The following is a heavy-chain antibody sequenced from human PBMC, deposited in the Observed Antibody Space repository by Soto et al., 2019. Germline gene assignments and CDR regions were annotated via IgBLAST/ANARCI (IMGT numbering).Heavy chain of an antibody. CDR1: GYTFTSYG. D-gene: IGHD3-10*01. CDR2: ISAYNGNT. CDR3: ARDPGYYGSGSYYNSRATYFDY. V-gene: IGHV1-18*01. J-gene: IGHJ4*02. Sequence: ASVKVSCKASGYTFTSYGISWVRQAPGQGLEWMGWISAYNGNTNYAQKLQGRVTMTTDTSTSTAYMGLRSLRSDDTAVYYCARDPGYYGSGSYYNSRATYFDYWGQGTLVTVSS.